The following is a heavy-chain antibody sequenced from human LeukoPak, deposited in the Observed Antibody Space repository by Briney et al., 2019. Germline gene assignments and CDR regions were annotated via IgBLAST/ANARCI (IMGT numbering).Heavy chain of an antibody. CDR2: IYPGDSDT. J-gene: IGHJ3*02. D-gene: IGHD3-10*01. CDR3: ARPAMVRGDKDAFDI. CDR1: GYSFTSYW. Sequence: GESLKISCKGSGYSFTSYWIGWVRQMPGKGLEWVGIIYPGDSDTRYSPSFQGQVTISADESISTAYLQWSSLKASDTAMYYCARPAMVRGDKDAFDIWGQGTMVTVSS. V-gene: IGHV5-51*01.